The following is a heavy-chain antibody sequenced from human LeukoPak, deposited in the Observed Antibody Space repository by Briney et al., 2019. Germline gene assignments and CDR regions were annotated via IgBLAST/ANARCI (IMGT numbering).Heavy chain of an antibody. CDR3: ARDRRYSSSAGLDP. V-gene: IGHV4-34*01. CDR1: GGSFSGYY. J-gene: IGHJ5*02. CDR2: INHSGST. D-gene: IGHD6-6*01. Sequence: SETLSLTCAVYGGSFSGYYWSWIRQPPGKGLEWIGEINHSGSTNYNPSLKSRVTISVDTSKNQFSLKLGSVTAADTAVYYCARDRRYSSSAGLDPWGQGTLVTVSS.